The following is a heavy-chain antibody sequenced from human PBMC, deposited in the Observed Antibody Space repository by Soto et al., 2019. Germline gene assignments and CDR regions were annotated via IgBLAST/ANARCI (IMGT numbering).Heavy chain of an antibody. J-gene: IGHJ4*02. CDR1: GASISSGCYS. V-gene: IGHV4-30-2*01. Sequence: SETLSLTFAVSGASISSGCYSWSWIRLPPGKGLEWIGYIYHTGSTYYNPSLKSRVTVSVDRSKNQFSLKLSSVTAADTAVYYCARGSGSAAPYYFDYWGQGTLVTVSS. D-gene: IGHD6-13*01. CDR2: IYHTGST. CDR3: ARGSGSAAPYYFDY.